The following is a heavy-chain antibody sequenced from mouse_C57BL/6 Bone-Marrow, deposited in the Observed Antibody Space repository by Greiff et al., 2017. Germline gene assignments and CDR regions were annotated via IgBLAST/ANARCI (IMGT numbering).Heavy chain of an antibody. D-gene: IGHD1-1*01. CDR3: ANYGSGDY. Sequence: QVQLQQSGPELVKPGASVKISCKASGYAFSSSWMNWVKQRPGKGLEWIGRIYPGDGDTNYNGKFKGKATLTADKSSSPAYMQLSSLTSEDSAVYFCANYGSGDYWGQGTTLTVSS. CDR1: GYAFSSSW. V-gene: IGHV1-82*01. CDR2: IYPGDGDT. J-gene: IGHJ2*01.